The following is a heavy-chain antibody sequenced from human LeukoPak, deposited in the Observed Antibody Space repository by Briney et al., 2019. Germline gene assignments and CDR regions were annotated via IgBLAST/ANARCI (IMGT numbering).Heavy chain of an antibody. D-gene: IGHD4-17*01. CDR1: GFTFDDYG. Sequence: AGGSLRLFCAASGFTFDDYGMSWVRQVPGKGLEWVSGINWDGGSTGYADSVKGRFTISRDNAKNSLYLQMNSLRAEDTALYYCASANGVLYYYYCYIAVWGKGITVTVSS. V-gene: IGHV3-20*04. J-gene: IGHJ6*03. CDR2: INWDGGST. CDR3: ASANGVLYYYYCYIAV.